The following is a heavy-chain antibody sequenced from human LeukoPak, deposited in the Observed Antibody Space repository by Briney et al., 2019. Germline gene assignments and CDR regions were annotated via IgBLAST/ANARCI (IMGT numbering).Heavy chain of an antibody. D-gene: IGHD2-2*01. Sequence: ASVKVSCKASGYTFTSYGISWVRQAPGQGLEWMGWISAYNGNTNYTQKLQGRVTMTTDTSTSTAYMELRSLRSDDTAVYYCARDSALDDIVVVPAAIDWFDPWGQGTLVTVSS. J-gene: IGHJ5*02. CDR1: GYTFTSYG. V-gene: IGHV1-18*01. CDR2: ISAYNGNT. CDR3: ARDSALDDIVVVPAAIDWFDP.